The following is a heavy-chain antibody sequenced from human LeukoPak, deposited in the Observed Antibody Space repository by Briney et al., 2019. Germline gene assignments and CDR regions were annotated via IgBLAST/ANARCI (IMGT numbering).Heavy chain of an antibody. J-gene: IGHJ4*02. CDR2: ITASGANT. V-gene: IGHV3-23*01. CDR1: GFTFSTYA. D-gene: IGHD2-2*01. Sequence: PGGSLRLSCGASGFTFSTYAMSWVRQAPEKGVEWVSAITASGANTYYADSVKGRFTISRDNSKNTLYLQMNSLRAEDTAVYYCAKDPYCTSASCYPDSWGQGTLVTVSS. CDR3: AKDPYCTSASCYPDS.